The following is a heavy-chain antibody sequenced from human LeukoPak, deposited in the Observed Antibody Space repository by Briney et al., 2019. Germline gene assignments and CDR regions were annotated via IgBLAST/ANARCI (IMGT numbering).Heavy chain of an antibody. Sequence: SGGSLRLSCAASGFTFSSYAMSWVRQAPGKGLEWVSAISGSGGSTYYADSVKGRFTISRDNSKNTLYLQMNSLRAEDTAVYYCAKDQGRGYSLRYYLDYWGQGTLVTVSS. J-gene: IGHJ4*02. D-gene: IGHD5-18*01. CDR2: ISGSGGST. V-gene: IGHV3-23*01. CDR1: GFTFSSYA. CDR3: AKDQGRGYSLRYYLDY.